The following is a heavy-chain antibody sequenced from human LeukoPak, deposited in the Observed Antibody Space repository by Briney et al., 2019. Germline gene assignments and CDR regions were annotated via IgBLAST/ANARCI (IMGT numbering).Heavy chain of an antibody. Sequence: SETLSLTCAVSGGSISSGGYYWSWIRQPPGKGLEWIGYIYYSGSASYNPSLKSRLTISLDTPKNQFSLRLNSLTAADTAVYYCARGTDSVSCFDYWGQGSLVTVSS. CDR3: ARGTDSVSCFDY. CDR2: IYYSGSA. V-gene: IGHV4-30-4*07. CDR1: GGSISSGGYY. D-gene: IGHD3-16*01. J-gene: IGHJ4*02.